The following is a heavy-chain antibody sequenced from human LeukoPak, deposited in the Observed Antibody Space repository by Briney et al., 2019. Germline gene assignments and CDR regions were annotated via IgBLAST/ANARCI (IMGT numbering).Heavy chain of an antibody. CDR2: IDWDDDK. J-gene: IGHJ1*01. CDR3: ARIGIDYDSSGYHAEYFQH. D-gene: IGHD3-22*01. V-gene: IGHV2-70*11. CDR1: GFSLSTSGMC. Sequence: ESGPALVKPTQTLTLTCTFSGFSLSTSGMCVSWIRQPPGKALEWLARIDWDDDKYYSTSLKTRLTISKDTSKNQVVLTMTNMDPVDTATYYCARIGIDYDSSGYHAEYFQHWGQGTLVTVSS.